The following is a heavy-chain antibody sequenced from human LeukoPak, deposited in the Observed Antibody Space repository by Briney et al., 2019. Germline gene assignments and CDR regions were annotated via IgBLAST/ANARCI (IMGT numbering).Heavy chain of an antibody. CDR2: INSDGSST. V-gene: IGHV3-74*01. CDR3: ARVKGYCSSTSCYTFDY. Sequence: GGSLRLSCAASGFTFSSYWMHWVRQAPGMGLVWVSRINSDGSSTSYADSVKGRFTISRDNAKNTLYLQMNSLRAEDTAVYYCARVKGYCSSTSCYTFDYWGQGTLVTVSS. D-gene: IGHD2-2*01. J-gene: IGHJ4*02. CDR1: GFTFSSYW.